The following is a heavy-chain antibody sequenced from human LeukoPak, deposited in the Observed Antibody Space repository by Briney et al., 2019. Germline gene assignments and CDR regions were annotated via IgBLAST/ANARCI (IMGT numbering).Heavy chain of an antibody. Sequence: PGGSLRLSCAASGFTFDDYAMHWVRQAPGNGLKWVSGISWNSGSIGYADSVKGRFTISRDNAKNSLYLQMNSLRAEDTALYCCAKDRSSGYYDAFDIWGQGTMVTVSS. D-gene: IGHD3-22*01. CDR1: GFTFDDYA. CDR2: ISWNSGSI. V-gene: IGHV3-9*01. CDR3: AKDRSSGYYDAFDI. J-gene: IGHJ3*02.